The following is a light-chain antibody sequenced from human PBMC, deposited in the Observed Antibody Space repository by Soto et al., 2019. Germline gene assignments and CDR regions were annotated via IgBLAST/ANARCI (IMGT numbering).Light chain of an antibody. V-gene: IGLV4-69*01. Sequence: QAVVTQSPSASASLGASAKPTCTRTSGNGSYAIAWHQQQPEKGPRYLMKLNSDGSHSKGDGIPDRFSGSSSGAERYLTISSLQSEDEADYYCQTWGTGDWVFGGGTKVTVL. CDR2: LNSDGSH. J-gene: IGLJ3*02. CDR3: QTWGTGDWV. CDR1: SGNGSYA.